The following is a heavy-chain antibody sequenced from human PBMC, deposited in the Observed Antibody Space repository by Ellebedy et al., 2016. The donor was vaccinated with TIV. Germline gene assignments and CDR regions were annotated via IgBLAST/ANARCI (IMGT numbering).Heavy chain of an antibody. D-gene: IGHD6-13*01. CDR3: AKAGGAAAGRIGDYYFDY. V-gene: IGHV3-23*01. CDR2: ISSSGGST. J-gene: IGHJ4*02. CDR1: GFTFSNWA. Sequence: GGSLKISCGASGFTFSNWAMSWVRQAPGKGLEWVSSISSSGGSTYYADSVKGRFTISRDNYKNTLNLQMNSLRVEDTAIYYCAKAGGAAAGRIGDYYFDYWGQGTLVTVSS.